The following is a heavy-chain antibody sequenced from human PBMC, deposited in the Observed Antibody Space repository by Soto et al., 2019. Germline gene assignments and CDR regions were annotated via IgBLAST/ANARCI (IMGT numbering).Heavy chain of an antibody. V-gene: IGHV4-30-2*01. CDR1: GGSISSGGYS. CDR2: IYHSGST. CDR3: AAGGGLPRYY. D-gene: IGHD5-12*01. Sequence: QLQLQESGSGLVKPSQTLSLTCAVSGGSISSGGYSWSWIRQPPGKGLEWIGYIYHSGSTYYNPSLNTRVTIPVDRSKNQFSLKLSSVTAADTAVYYCAAGGGLPRYYWGQGTLVTVSS. J-gene: IGHJ4*02.